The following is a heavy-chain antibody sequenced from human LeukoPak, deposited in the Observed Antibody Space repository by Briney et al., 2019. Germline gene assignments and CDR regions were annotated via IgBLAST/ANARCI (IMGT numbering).Heavy chain of an antibody. Sequence: ASVKVSCKASGYTFTGYYMHWVRQAPGQGLECMGWINPNSGGTNYAQKFQGRVTMTRDTSISTAYMELSRLRSDDTAVYYCARVPRRIAAAGTVGYFDYWGQGTLVTVSS. V-gene: IGHV1-2*02. CDR1: GYTFTGYY. D-gene: IGHD6-13*01. CDR2: INPNSGGT. CDR3: ARVPRRIAAAGTVGYFDY. J-gene: IGHJ4*02.